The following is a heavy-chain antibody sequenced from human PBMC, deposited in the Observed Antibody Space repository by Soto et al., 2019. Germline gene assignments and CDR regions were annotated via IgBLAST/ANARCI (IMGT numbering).Heavy chain of an antibody. D-gene: IGHD5-18*01. CDR3: ARMDTANYYYGMDV. J-gene: IGHJ6*02. V-gene: IGHV4-34*12. CDR1: GGSFSGYY. Sequence: QVQLQQWGAGLLKPSETLSLTCAVYGGSFSGYYWSWIRQPPGKGLEWIGEIIHSGSTNYNPSLKSRVTISVDTSKNQFSLKLSSVTAADTAVYYCARMDTANYYYGMDVWGQGTTVTVSS. CDR2: IIHSGST.